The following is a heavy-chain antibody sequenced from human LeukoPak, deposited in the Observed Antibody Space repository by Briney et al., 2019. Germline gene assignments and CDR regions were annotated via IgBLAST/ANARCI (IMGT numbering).Heavy chain of an antibody. CDR2: IYYSGST. V-gene: IGHV4-39*07. CDR3: ARVSAGTPAAFDI. J-gene: IGHJ3*02. Sequence: NPSETLSLTCTVSGGSISSSSYYWGWIRQPPGKGLEWIGSIYYSGSTYYNPSLKSRVTISVDTSKNQFSLKLSSVTAADTAVYYCARVSAGTPAAFDIWGQGTMVTVSS. CDR1: GGSISSSSYY. D-gene: IGHD1-14*01.